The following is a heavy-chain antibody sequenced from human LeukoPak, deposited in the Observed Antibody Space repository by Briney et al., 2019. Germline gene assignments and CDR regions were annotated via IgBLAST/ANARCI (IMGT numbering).Heavy chain of an antibody. CDR1: GFTFSSYS. J-gene: IGHJ4*02. V-gene: IGHV3-48*02. Sequence: TGGSLRLSCAASGFTFSSYSMNWVRQPPGKGLEWVSYISSSSSTIYYADSVKGRFTISRDNAKNSLYQQMNSLRDEDTAVYYCARGIAAAGGTWGQGTLVTVSS. D-gene: IGHD6-13*01. CDR3: ARGIAAAGGT. CDR2: ISSSSSTI.